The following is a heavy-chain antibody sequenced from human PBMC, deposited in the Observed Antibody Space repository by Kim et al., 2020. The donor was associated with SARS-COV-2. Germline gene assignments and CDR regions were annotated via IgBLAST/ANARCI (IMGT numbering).Heavy chain of an antibody. V-gene: IGHV3-9*01. CDR2: ISWNSGSI. CDR1: GFTFDDYA. D-gene: IGHD2-2*01. CDR3: AKGTDIVVVPAVFDY. Sequence: GGSLRLSCAASGFTFDDYAMHWVRQAPGKGLEWVSGISWNSGSIGYADSVKGRFTISRDNAKNSLYLQMNSLRAEDTALYYCAKGTDIVVVPAVFDYWGQGTLVTVSS. J-gene: IGHJ4*02.